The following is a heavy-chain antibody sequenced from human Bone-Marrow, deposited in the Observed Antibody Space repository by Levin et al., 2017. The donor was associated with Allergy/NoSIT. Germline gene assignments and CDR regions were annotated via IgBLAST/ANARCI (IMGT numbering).Heavy chain of an antibody. D-gene: IGHD6-6*01. V-gene: IGHV3-21*01. CDR3: ASGAYSSSGFDY. CDR2: ISSTDTYI. J-gene: IGHJ4*02. CDR1: GFTFSSYT. Sequence: GGSLRLSCAATGFTFSSYTMNWVRQAPGKGLEWVSSISSTDTYIYYADSVKGRFTISRDNARNSLYLRMDSLRAEDTAVYYCASGAYSSSGFDYWGQGALVSVSS.